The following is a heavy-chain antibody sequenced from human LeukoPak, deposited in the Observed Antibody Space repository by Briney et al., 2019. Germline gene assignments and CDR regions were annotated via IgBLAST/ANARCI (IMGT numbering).Heavy chain of an antibody. CDR1: GFTFSSYG. CDR3: AKGDAVITYYFDY. V-gene: IGHV3-30*18. CDR2: ISYDGSNK. J-gene: IGHJ4*02. D-gene: IGHD3-22*01. Sequence: GGSLRLSCAASGFTFSSYGMHWVRQAPGKGLEWVAVISYDGSNKYYADPVKGRFTISRDNSKNTLYLQMNSLRAEETAEYYCAKGDAVITYYFDYWGQGTLVTVSS.